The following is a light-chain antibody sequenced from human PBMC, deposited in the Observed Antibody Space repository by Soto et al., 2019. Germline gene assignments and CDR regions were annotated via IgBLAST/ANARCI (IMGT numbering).Light chain of an antibody. CDR1: HDISTY. Sequence: DIQLTQSPSLLSASIGDRVTITCRASHDISTYLAWYQQKPGKAPKLMIYEASTLQSGVPSRFSGSGSGTEFTLTISGLLPEDFATYNCQQLTTLPFTVGQGSRLEIK. J-gene: IGKJ5*01. CDR3: QQLTTLPFT. V-gene: IGKV1-9*01. CDR2: EAS.